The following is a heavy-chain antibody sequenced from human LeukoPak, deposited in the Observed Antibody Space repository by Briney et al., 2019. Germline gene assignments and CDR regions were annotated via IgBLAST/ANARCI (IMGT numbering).Heavy chain of an antibody. J-gene: IGHJ5*02. Sequence: KPSETLSHTCAVYGGSFSGYYWSWIRQPPGKGLEWIGEINHSGSTNYNPSLKSRVTISVDTSKNQFSLKLSSVTAADTAVYYCARATVVVVAATRLNWFDPWGQGALVTVSS. V-gene: IGHV4-34*01. CDR2: INHSGST. CDR1: GGSFSGYY. D-gene: IGHD2-15*01. CDR3: ARATVVVVAATRLNWFDP.